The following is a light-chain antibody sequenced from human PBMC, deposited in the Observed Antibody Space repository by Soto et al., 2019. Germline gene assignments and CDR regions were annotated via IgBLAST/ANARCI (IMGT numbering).Light chain of an antibody. CDR1: QSVNRY. V-gene: IGKV3-11*01. J-gene: IGKJ5*01. CDR2: GAS. Sequence: EVVLTQSPATLSLSPGERATLSFRASQSVNRYLAWYQQKPGQAPRLLIYGASNRATGIPARFSGSGSGTDFTLTISSLEAEDFAVYYCQQRSNWPSSITFGHGTRLEIK. CDR3: QQRSNWPSSIT.